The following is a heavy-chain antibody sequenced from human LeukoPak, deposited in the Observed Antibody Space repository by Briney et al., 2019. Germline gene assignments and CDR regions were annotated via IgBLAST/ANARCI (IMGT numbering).Heavy chain of an antibody. Sequence: GGSLRLSCTASGFTFINYSMNWVRQAPGKGLEWVANIKQDGSEKYYVASVKGRFTISRDNAKNSLYLQMNSLRAEDTAVYYCAELGITMIGGVWGKGTTVTISS. J-gene: IGHJ6*04. CDR1: GFTFINYS. V-gene: IGHV3-7*01. CDR3: AELGITMIGGV. D-gene: IGHD3-10*02. CDR2: IKQDGSEK.